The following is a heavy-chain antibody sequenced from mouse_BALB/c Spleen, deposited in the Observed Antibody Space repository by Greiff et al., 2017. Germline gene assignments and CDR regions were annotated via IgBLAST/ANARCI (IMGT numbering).Heavy chain of an antibody. Sequence: EVQGVESGGDLVKPGGSLKLSCAASGFTFSSYGMSWVRQTPDKRLEWVATISSGGSYTYYPDSVKGRFTISRDNAKNTLYLQMSSLKSEDTAMYYCARQGIPDWYFDVWGAGTTVTVSS. CDR3: ARQGIPDWYFDV. CDR1: GFTFSSYG. J-gene: IGHJ1*01. D-gene: IGHD2-14*01. CDR2: ISSGGSYT. V-gene: IGHV5-6*01.